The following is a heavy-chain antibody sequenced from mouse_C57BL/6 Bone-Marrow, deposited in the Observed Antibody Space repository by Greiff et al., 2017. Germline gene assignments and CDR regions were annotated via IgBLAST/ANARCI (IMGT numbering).Heavy chain of an antibody. D-gene: IGHD1-1*01. V-gene: IGHV14-2*01. Sequence: VHVKQSGAELVKPGASVKLSCTASGFNIKDYYMHWVKQRTEQGLEWIGRIDPEDGETKYAPKFQGKATITADKSSNTAYLQLSSLTSEDTAVYYCARGRFTTVVADYAMDYWGQGTSVTVSS. CDR3: ARGRFTTVVADYAMDY. J-gene: IGHJ4*01. CDR2: IDPEDGET. CDR1: GFNIKDYY.